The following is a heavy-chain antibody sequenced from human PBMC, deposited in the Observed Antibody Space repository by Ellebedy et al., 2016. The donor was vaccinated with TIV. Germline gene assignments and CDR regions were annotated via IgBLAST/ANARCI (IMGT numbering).Heavy chain of an antibody. D-gene: IGHD1-1*01. Sequence: SETLSLXCTVSGGSVSRYFWSWIRQPAGKGLEWIGRIFTSGSFNYNPSLMSRATMSVVTSKNQISLRLNSVTTADTAVYYCARVHCSITTCDYYYMDVWGKGTTVTVSS. V-gene: IGHV4-4*07. CDR1: GGSVSRYF. CDR2: IFTSGSF. J-gene: IGHJ6*03. CDR3: ARVHCSITTCDYYYMDV.